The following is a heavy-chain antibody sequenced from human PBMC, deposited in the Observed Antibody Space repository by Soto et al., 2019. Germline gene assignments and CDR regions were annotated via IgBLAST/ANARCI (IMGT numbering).Heavy chain of an antibody. J-gene: IGHJ4*02. D-gene: IGHD1-1*01. CDR1: GFTFKTYT. V-gene: IGHV3-23*01. CDR3: AKDRDPDGLWTVDF. Sequence: EVQLLESGGHFVQPGGSLRLSCAASGFTFKTYTMKWVRQAPGKGLEWVAGIYGNGGETFYADSVKGRFTISRDNSRDVVSLQMNSLRSEDTAVYYCAKDRDPDGLWTVDFWCQGTLVTVAS. CDR2: IYGNGGET.